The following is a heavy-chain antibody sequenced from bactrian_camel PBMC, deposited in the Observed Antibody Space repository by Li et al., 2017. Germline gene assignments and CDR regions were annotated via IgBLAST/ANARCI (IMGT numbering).Heavy chain of an antibody. Sequence: QLVESGGGAVQTGGSLRLSCVASGDTHMRYCMAWFRQPPGKEREGIAGVDNAGDDTKYANSVKGRFTISQDNAKNTVTLQMNSLKPEDTAVYFCATVLQGTLCRWENFGYWGQGTQVTVS. J-gene: IGHJ6*01. CDR2: VDNAGDDT. D-gene: IGHD1*01. V-gene: IGHV3S6*01. CDR1: GDTHMRYC. CDR3: ATVLQGTLCRWENFGY.